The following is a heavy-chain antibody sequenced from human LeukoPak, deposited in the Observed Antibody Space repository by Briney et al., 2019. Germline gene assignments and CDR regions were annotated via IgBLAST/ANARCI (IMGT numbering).Heavy chain of an antibody. J-gene: IGHJ4*02. CDR1: GYSISLGYY. Sequence: SETLSLTCTVSGYSISLGYYWGWIQQPPGKGLEWIGNILHSGDTQYNPSLQSRVTLSVDTSKNQFSLKLSSVTAADTAVYYCATSGWYLLPGVYWGQGTLVTVSS. D-gene: IGHD6-19*01. V-gene: IGHV4-38-2*02. CDR3: ATSGWYLLPGVY. CDR2: ILHSGDT.